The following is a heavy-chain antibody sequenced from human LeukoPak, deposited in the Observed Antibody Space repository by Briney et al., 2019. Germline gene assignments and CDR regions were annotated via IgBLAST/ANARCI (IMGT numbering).Heavy chain of an antibody. CDR2: ISSSSSYI. CDR1: GFTFSSYG. CDR3: ASSSGWYRSYFDY. V-gene: IGHV3-21*01. J-gene: IGHJ4*02. Sequence: GGSLRLSCTASGFTFSSYGMHWVRQAPGKGLEWVSSISSSSSYIYYADSVKGRFTISRDNAKNSLYLQMNSLRAEDTAVYYCASSSGWYRSYFDYWGQGTLVTASS. D-gene: IGHD6-19*01.